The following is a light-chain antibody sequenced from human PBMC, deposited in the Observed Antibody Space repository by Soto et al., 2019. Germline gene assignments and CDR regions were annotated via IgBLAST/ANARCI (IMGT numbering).Light chain of an antibody. CDR3: AAWDDSLNGWV. J-gene: IGLJ3*02. V-gene: IGLV1-36*01. CDR1: SSNIGINA. Sequence: QPVLTQPPSVSEAPRQRVTISCSGSSSNIGINAVNWYQQLPGEAPKLLIYYDDLLPSGVSDRFSGSKSATSASLAISGLQAEDEADYYCAAWDDSLNGWVFGGGTKVTVL. CDR2: YDD.